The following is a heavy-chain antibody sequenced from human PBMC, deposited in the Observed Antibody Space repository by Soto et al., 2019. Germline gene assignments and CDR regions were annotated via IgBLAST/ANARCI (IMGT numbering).Heavy chain of an antibody. CDR3: AKSGFGAAAGTVVYDY. J-gene: IGHJ4*02. CDR1: GFTFNDYW. CDR2: IKQDESEK. Sequence: VGSLRLSCAASGFTFNDYWMGWVRQAPGKGLEWVANIKQDESEKNYADSVKGRFTISRDNAKNSLYLQMNSLRAEDTALYYCAKSGFGAAAGTVVYDYWGQGTLVTISS. V-gene: IGHV3-7*03. D-gene: IGHD6-13*01.